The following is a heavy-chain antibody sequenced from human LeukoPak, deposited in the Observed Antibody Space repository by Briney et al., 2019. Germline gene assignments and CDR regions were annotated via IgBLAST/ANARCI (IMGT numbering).Heavy chain of an antibody. V-gene: IGHV4-59*01. D-gene: IGHD6-13*01. Sequence: PSETLSLTCTVSGGSISSYYWSWIRQPPGKGLEWIGYIYYSGSTNYNPSLKSRVTISVDTSKNQFSLKLSSVTAADTAVYYCARRGIAASSEDYWGQGTLVTVSS. J-gene: IGHJ4*02. CDR3: ARRGIAASSEDY. CDR1: GGSISSYY. CDR2: IYYSGST.